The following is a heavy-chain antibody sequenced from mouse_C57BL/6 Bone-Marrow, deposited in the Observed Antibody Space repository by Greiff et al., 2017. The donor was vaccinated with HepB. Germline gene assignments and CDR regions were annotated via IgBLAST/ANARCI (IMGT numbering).Heavy chain of an antibody. CDR2: IYPRSGNT. CDR1: GYTFTSYG. D-gene: IGHD1-1*01. J-gene: IGHJ1*03. Sequence: QVQLQQPGAELARPGASVKLSCKASGYTFTSYGISWVKQRTGQGLEWIGEIYPRSGNTYYNEKFKGKATLTADKSSSTAYMELRSLTSEDSAVYFCASQIYYYGSSYYWYFDVWGTGTTVTVSS. CDR3: ASQIYYYGSSYYWYFDV. V-gene: IGHV1-81*01.